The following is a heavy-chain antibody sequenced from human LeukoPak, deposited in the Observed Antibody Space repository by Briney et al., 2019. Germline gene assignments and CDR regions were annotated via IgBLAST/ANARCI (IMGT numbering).Heavy chain of an antibody. D-gene: IGHD2-15*01. J-gene: IGHJ4*02. CDR2: ISGSGGST. CDR1: GFTFSSYA. CDR3: AKDRVCSGGSCYPAHDY. V-gene: IGHV3-23*01. Sequence: GGSLRLSCAASGFTFSSYAMSWVRQAPGKGLEWVSAISGSGGSTYYADSVKGRFTISRDNSKNTLYLQINSLRAEDTAVYYCAKDRVCSGGSCYPAHDYWGQGTLVIVSS.